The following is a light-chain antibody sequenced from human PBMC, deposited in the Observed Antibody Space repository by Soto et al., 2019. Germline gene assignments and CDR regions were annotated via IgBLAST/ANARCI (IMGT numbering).Light chain of an antibody. Sequence: QSVLPQPRSVSGSPGQSVTISCTGTSSDVGGYNYVSWYQQHPDKAPKLMIYDVSKRPSGVPDRFSGSKSGNTASLTISGLQAEDEADYYCCSYVGSYTYVLGTGTKVTVL. J-gene: IGLJ1*01. CDR2: DVS. CDR1: SSDVGGYNY. V-gene: IGLV2-11*01. CDR3: CSYVGSYTYV.